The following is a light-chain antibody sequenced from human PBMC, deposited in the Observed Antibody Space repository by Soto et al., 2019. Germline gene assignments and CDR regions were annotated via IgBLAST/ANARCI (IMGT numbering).Light chain of an antibody. V-gene: IGLV2-8*01. CDR3: SSYAGSMNLI. CDR2: EVS. CDR1: SSDVGGHNH. Sequence: QSALTQPPSASGSPGQSVTISCTGSSSDVGGHNHVSWYQQHPGKAPKLMIYEVSKRPSGVPDRFSGSKSLNTASLTVSGLQAEDEADYYCSSYAGSMNLIFGGGTKVTVL. J-gene: IGLJ2*01.